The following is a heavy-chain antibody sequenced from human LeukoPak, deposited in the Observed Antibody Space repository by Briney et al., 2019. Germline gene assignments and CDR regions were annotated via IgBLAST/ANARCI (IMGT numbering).Heavy chain of an antibody. V-gene: IGHV1-8*03. CDR3: ARVNYDYVWGSYRPFDY. CDR2: MNPNSSNT. D-gene: IGHD3-16*02. J-gene: IGHJ4*02. CDR1: GYTFTSYD. Sequence: ASVKVSCKASGYTFTSYDINWVRQATGQVLESMGWMNPNSSNTGYAQKFQGRVTITGNTSISTAYMELSSLRSEDTAVYYCARVNYDYVWGSYRPFDYWGQGTLVTVSS.